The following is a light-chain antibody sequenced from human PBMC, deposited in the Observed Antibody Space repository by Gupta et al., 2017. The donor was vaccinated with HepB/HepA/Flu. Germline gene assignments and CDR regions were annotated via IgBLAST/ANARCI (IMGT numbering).Light chain of an antibody. J-gene: IGLJ2*01. CDR2: DVS. V-gene: IGLV2-11*01. Sequence: QSALTQPPSVSGSPGQSVTISCTGTSSDVGGYKYVSWYQQHPGKAPKLMLFDVSKRPSGVPDRFSGSKSGNTASLTISGLQAEDDGDYYCRSYAGGNTLVFGGGTKVTVL. CDR3: RSYAGGNTLV. CDR1: SSDVGGYKY.